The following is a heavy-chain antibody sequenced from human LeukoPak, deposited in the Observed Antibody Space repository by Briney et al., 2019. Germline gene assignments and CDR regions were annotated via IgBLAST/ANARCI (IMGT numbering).Heavy chain of an antibody. CDR2: ISGSGGTT. J-gene: IGHJ4*02. CDR1: GFTFSSYE. Sequence: PGGSLRLSCAASGFTFSSYEMNWVRQAPGKGLEWVSAISGSGGTTYYADSLKGRFTISRDNSKNILYLQMNNLGAEDTALYYCAKEYNWNPYFFDYWGQGILVTVSS. CDR3: AKEYNWNPYFFDY. D-gene: IGHD1-20*01. V-gene: IGHV3-23*01.